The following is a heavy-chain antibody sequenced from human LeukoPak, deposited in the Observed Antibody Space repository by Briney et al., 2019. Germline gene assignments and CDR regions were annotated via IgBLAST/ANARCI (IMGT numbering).Heavy chain of an antibody. CDR2: INHSGST. V-gene: IGHV4-34*01. Sequence: SETLSLTCAVYGGSFSGYYWSWIRQPPGKGLEWIGEINHSGSTNYNPSLKGRVTISVDTSKNQFSLKLSSVTAADTAVYYCARRKGQFGYWPEYYYYYYMDVWGKGTTVTVSS. CDR3: ARRKGQFGYWPEYYYYYYMDV. CDR1: GGSFSGYY. J-gene: IGHJ6*03. D-gene: IGHD3-22*01.